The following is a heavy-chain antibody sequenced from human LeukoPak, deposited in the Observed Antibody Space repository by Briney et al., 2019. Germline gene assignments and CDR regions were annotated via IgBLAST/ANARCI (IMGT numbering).Heavy chain of an antibody. D-gene: IGHD3-22*01. Sequence: PSETLSLTCTVSGGSISSYYWSWIRQPPGKGLEWIGYIYYSGSTNYNPSLESRVTISVDTSKNQFSLKLSSVTAADTAVYYCARVIYDSSGYYYFDYWGQGTLVTVSS. CDR3: ARVIYDSSGYYYFDY. V-gene: IGHV4-59*01. CDR2: IYYSGST. J-gene: IGHJ4*02. CDR1: GGSISSYY.